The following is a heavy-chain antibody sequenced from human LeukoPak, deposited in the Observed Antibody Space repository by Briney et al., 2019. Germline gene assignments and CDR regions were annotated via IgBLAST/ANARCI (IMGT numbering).Heavy chain of an antibody. Sequence: SETLSLTCTVSGDSISSDYWSWIRQPPGKGLEWIGYIYYSGSINYNPSLKSRVTISVDTSKNQFSLKLSSVTAADTAVYYCARGDRIAARPTAFDYWGQGTLVTVSS. CDR1: GDSISSDY. CDR2: IYYSGSI. CDR3: ARGDRIAARPTAFDY. J-gene: IGHJ4*02. V-gene: IGHV4-59*01. D-gene: IGHD6-6*01.